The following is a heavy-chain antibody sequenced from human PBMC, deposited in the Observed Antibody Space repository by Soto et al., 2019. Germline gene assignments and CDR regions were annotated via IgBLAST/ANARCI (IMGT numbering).Heavy chain of an antibody. CDR3: ARGIHYWSSTSCYFGTTVTTDAFDI. Sequence: QVQLVESGGGVVQPGRSLRLSCAASGFTFSSYGMHWVRQAPGKGLEWVAVIWDDGSNKYYADSVKGRFTISRDNSKNTLYLEMNGLRAEDASVYYCARGIHYWSSTSCYFGTTVTTDAFDIWGQGTMVTVSS. V-gene: IGHV3-33*01. D-gene: IGHD2-2*01. J-gene: IGHJ3*02. CDR2: IWDDGSNK. CDR1: GFTFSSYG.